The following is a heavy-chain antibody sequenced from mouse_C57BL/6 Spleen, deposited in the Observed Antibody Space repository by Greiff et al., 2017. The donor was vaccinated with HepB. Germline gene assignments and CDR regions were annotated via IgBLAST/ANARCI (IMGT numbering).Heavy chain of an antibody. CDR2: ISSGGSYT. CDR3: ARWITTVVATDYFDY. CDR1: GFTFSSYG. V-gene: IGHV5-6*01. D-gene: IGHD1-1*01. Sequence: EVMLVESGGDLVKPGGSLKLSCAASGFTFSSYGMSWVRQTPDKRLEWVATISSGGSYTYYPDSVKGRFTISRDNAKNTLYLQMSSLKSEDTAMYYCARWITTVVATDYFDYWGQGTTLTVSS. J-gene: IGHJ2*01.